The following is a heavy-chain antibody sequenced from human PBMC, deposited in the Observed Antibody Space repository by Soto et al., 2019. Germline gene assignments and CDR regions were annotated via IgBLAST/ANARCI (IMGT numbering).Heavy chain of an antibody. CDR1: GFTFSSYA. CDR3: AKDAVRFLSPSLGLVKYYFDY. CDR2: ISGSGGST. Sequence: EVQLLESGGGLVQPGGSLRLSCAASGFTFSSYAMSWVRQAPGKGLEWVSAISGSGGSTYYADSVKGRFTISRDNSKNTLYLQMNSLRAEDTAVYYCAKDAVRFLSPSLGLVKYYFDYWGQGTLVTVSS. D-gene: IGHD3-3*01. J-gene: IGHJ4*02. V-gene: IGHV3-23*01.